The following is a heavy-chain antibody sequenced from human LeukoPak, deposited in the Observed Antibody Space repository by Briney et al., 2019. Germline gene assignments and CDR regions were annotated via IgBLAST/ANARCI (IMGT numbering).Heavy chain of an antibody. D-gene: IGHD3-22*01. J-gene: IGHJ3*02. Sequence: SETLSLTCTVSGGSISSYYWSWIRQPPGKGLEWIGYIYYSGSTNYNPSLKSRVTISVDTSKNQFSLKLSSVTAADTAVYYCARTYYYDSSGYYPDALDIWGQGTMVTVSS. V-gene: IGHV4-59*01. CDR3: ARTYYYDSSGYYPDALDI. CDR1: GGSISSYY. CDR2: IYYSGST.